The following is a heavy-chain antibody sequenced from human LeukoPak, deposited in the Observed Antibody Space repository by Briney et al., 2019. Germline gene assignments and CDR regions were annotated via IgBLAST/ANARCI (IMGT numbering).Heavy chain of an antibody. CDR1: GFTFSNAW. J-gene: IGHJ4*02. Sequence: GGSLRLSCAASGFTFSNAWMNWVRQAPGKGLEWVSVLYSGGETYYADSVKGRFTISRDNSKNTLYLLMNSLRAEDTAVYYCASIGRSGWYFDYWGQGTLVTVSS. CDR2: LYSGGET. CDR3: ASIGRSGWYFDY. D-gene: IGHD6-19*01. V-gene: IGHV3-53*01.